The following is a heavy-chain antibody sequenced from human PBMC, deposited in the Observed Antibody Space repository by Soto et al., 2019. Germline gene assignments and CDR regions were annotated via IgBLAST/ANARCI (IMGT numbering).Heavy chain of an antibody. V-gene: IGHV3-66*01. D-gene: IGHD5-12*01. J-gene: IGHJ3*02. Sequence: GGSLRLSCAASGFTVSSNYMSWVRQAPGKGLEWVSVIYSGGSTYYADSVKGRFTISRDNSKDTLYLQMNSLRAEDTAVYYCAREDGYRGGDAFDIWGQGTMVTVSS. CDR3: AREDGYRGGDAFDI. CDR2: IYSGGST. CDR1: GFTVSSNY.